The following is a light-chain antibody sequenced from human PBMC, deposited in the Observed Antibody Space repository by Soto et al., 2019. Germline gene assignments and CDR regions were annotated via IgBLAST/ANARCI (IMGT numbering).Light chain of an antibody. CDR1: ESVSSN. V-gene: IGKV3-20*01. CDR3: QQYGSSPRIT. J-gene: IGKJ5*01. CDR2: GAS. Sequence: EIVMTQSPDTLSVSPGERATVSCRASESVSSNLAWYQQKAGQAPRLLIYGASTRATGIPDRFSGSGSGTGFTLTISRLEPADFAVYYCQQYGSSPRITFGQGTRLEIK.